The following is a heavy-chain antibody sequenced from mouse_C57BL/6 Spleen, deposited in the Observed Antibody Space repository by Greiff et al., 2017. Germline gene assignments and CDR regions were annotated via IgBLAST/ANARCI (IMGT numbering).Heavy chain of an antibody. CDR3: ARRGYYYAMDY. V-gene: IGHV1-18*01. CDR2: ITPNNGGT. Sequence: EVQLQQSGPELVKPGASVKIPCKASGYTFTDYNMDWVKQSHGKSLEWIGDITPNNGGTIYNQKFKGKATLTVDKSSSTAYMELRSLTSEDTAVYYCARRGYYYAMDYWGQGTSVTVSS. J-gene: IGHJ4*01. CDR1: GYTFTDYN.